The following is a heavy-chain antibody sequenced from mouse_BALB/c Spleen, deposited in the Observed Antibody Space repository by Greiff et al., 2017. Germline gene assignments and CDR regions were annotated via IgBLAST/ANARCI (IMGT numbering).Heavy chain of an antibody. Sequence: EVQLQQSGTVLARPGASVKMSCTASGYTFTSYWMHWVKQRPGQGLEWIGSIYPGNSDTSYNQKFKGKAKLTAVTSTSTAYMELSSLTNEDSAVYYCTRYYYGSSSMDYWGQGTSVTVSS. V-gene: IGHV1-5*01. J-gene: IGHJ4*01. CDR2: IYPGNSDT. CDR3: TRYYYGSSSMDY. D-gene: IGHD1-1*01. CDR1: GYTFTSYW.